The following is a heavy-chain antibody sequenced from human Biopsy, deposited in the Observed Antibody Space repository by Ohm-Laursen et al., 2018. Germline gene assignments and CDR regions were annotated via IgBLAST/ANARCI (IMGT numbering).Heavy chain of an antibody. CDR3: ARGLSSGWYGYFDV. J-gene: IGHJ2*01. Sequence: SLRLSCAASGFTFGYYAMHWVRQAPGKGLEWISLVWYDGTNEDYADSVKGRFTISRDNSKNTLYLQINTLTLEDTAFYYCARGLSSGWYGYFDVWGRGTLVTVSS. CDR2: VWYDGTNE. CDR1: GFTFGYYA. V-gene: IGHV3-33*01. D-gene: IGHD6-19*01.